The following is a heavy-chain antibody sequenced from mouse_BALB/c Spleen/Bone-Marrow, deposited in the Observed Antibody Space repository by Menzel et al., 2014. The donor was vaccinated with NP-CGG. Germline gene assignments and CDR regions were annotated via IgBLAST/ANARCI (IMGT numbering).Heavy chain of an antibody. J-gene: IGHJ3*01. CDR1: GFSFNSYG. V-gene: IGHV5-9-2*01. Sequence: EVMLVESGGGLVKSGGSLKLSCAASGFSFNSYGMSWVRQTPEKRLEWVATISGGGSYTFYPDSVKGRFTISRDNAKNNLYLQPSSLRSEDTALYCCARHAYYDQTEVSFVYWGQGTLVTVSA. CDR3: ARHAYYDQTEVSFVY. D-gene: IGHD2-4*01. CDR2: ISGGGSYT.